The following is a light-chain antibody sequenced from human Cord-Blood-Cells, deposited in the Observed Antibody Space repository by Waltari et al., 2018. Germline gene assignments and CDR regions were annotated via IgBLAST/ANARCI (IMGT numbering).Light chain of an antibody. CDR2: EVS. Sequence: QSALTQPAPVSGSPGQSITISCPGTSSDVGSYNLVSWYQQHPGKAPKLMIYEVSKRPSGVSNRFSGSKSGNTASLTISGLQAEDEADYYCCSYAGSSTLVFGGGTKLTVL. J-gene: IGLJ2*01. V-gene: IGLV2-23*02. CDR1: SSDVGSYNL. CDR3: CSYAGSSTLV.